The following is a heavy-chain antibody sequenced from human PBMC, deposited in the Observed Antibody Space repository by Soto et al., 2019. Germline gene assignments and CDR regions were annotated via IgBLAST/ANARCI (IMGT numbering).Heavy chain of an antibody. J-gene: IGHJ6*02. V-gene: IGHV4-30-2*01. CDR2: IYHSGST. CDR3: ARGKCSGGSCYPYYYYGMDV. Sequence: QLQLQESGSGLVQPSQTLSLTCAVSGGSISSGGYSWSWIRQPPGKGLEWIGYIYHSGSTYYNPSLKSRVTISVDRSKNQFSLKLSSVTAADTAVYYCARGKCSGGSCYPYYYYGMDVWGQGTTVTVSS. D-gene: IGHD2-15*01. CDR1: GGSISSGGYS.